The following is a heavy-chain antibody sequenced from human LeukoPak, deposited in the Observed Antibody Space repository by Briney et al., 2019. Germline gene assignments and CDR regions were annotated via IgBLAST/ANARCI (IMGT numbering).Heavy chain of an antibody. D-gene: IGHD1-26*01. J-gene: IGHJ4*02. CDR3: ASSGNYRFDY. CDR2: ITNGGSST. CDR1: GLTFSSHW. V-gene: IGHV3-74*01. Sequence: GGSLRLSCAASGLTFSSHWMHWVRQAPGKGLVWVSRITNGGSSTTYADSVKGRFTISRDNAKNMLYLQVNSLRAEDTAVYYCASSGNYRFDYWGQGTLVTVSS.